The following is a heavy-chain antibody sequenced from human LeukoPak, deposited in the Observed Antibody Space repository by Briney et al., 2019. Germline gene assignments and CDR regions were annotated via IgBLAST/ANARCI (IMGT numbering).Heavy chain of an antibody. Sequence: HPGGSLRLSCAASGFTFSNYEMTWVRQTPGKGLEWLAYISSGGSTIYYADSVRGRFIVSRDNAQNSLYLQMNSLRPEDTATYYCARSPRYTGTFYDSWGQGTMVTVSS. CDR3: ARSPRYTGTFYDS. D-gene: IGHD1-26*01. J-gene: IGHJ5*01. CDR2: ISSGGSTI. CDR1: GFTFSNYE. V-gene: IGHV3-48*03.